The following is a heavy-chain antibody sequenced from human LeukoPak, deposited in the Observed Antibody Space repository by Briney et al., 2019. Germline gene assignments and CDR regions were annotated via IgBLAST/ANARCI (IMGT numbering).Heavy chain of an antibody. V-gene: IGHV4-4*07. CDR2: IYTSGST. J-gene: IGHJ5*02. Sequence: SETLSLTCTVSGGSISSYYWSWIRQPAGKGLEWIGRIYTSGSTNYNPSLKSRVTMSVDTSKNQFSLKLSSVTAADTAVYYCARDRGYDFWSGYYTGVVGTGQNWFDPWGQGTLVTVSS. CDR3: ARDRGYDFWSGYYTGVVGTGQNWFDP. CDR1: GGSISSYY. D-gene: IGHD3-3*01.